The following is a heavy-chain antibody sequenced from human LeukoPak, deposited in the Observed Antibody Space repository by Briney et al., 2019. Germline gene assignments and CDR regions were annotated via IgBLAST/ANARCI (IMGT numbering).Heavy chain of an antibody. D-gene: IGHD2-2*01. Sequence: PSETLSLTCTVSGGSISSSSYYWGWIRQPPGKGLEWIGSIYYSGSTYYNPSLKSRVTISVDTSKNQFSLKLSSVTAADTAVYYCARDYEDIVVVPAARNENWLDPWGQGTLVTVSS. CDR3: ARDYEDIVVVPAARNENWLDP. J-gene: IGHJ5*02. CDR1: GGSISSSSYY. CDR2: IYYSGST. V-gene: IGHV4-39*07.